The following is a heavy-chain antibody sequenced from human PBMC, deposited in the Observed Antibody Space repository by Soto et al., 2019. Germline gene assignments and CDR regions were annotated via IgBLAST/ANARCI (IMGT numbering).Heavy chain of an antibody. CDR1: GFTFSSYA. V-gene: IGHV3-21*01. CDR3: ARDLRYCSSTSCYALWFDP. D-gene: IGHD2-2*01. CDR2: ISSSSSYI. J-gene: IGHJ5*02. Sequence: GGSLRLSCGASGFTFSSYAMSWVRQAPGKGLEWVSSISSSSSYIYYADSVKGRFTISRDNAKNSLYLQMNSLRAEDTAVYYCARDLRYCSSTSCYALWFDPWGQGTLVTVSS.